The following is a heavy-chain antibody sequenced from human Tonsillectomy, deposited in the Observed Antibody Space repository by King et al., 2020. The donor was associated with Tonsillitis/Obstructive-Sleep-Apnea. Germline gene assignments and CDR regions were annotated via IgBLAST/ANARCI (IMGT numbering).Heavy chain of an antibody. J-gene: IGHJ1*01. D-gene: IGHD3-22*01. Sequence: QVQLVESGAEVKKPGASVKVSCKASGYTFTNYDITWVRQAPGQGLEWMGWSRPYNGDTNYAQKLQGRVTMTSDTSTSTAYMELRSLRSDDTAVYYCARDYYYRSCYYHGYFQHWGQGTLVTVSS. CDR3: ARDYYYRSCYYHGYFQH. V-gene: IGHV1-18*01. CDR2: SRPYNGDT. CDR1: GYTFTNYD.